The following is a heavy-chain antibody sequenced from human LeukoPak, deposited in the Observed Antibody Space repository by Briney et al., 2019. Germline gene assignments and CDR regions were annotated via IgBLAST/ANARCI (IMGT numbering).Heavy chain of an antibody. D-gene: IGHD5-18*01. CDR3: ARASGYSYGYDN. J-gene: IGHJ4*02. CDR2: MNPNSGNT. CDR1: GYTFTSYD. Sequence: ASVKVSCKASGYTFTSYDINWVRQATGQGLEWMGWMNPNSGNTGYAQRFQGRVTMTGNTSINTAYMELSSLRSEDTAMYYCARASGYSYGYDNWGQGTLVTVSP. V-gene: IGHV1-8*01.